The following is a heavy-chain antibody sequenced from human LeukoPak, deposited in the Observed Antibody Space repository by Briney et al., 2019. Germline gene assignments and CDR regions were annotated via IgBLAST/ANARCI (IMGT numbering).Heavy chain of an antibody. Sequence: NPGGSLRLSCAASGFTFSSYSMNWVRQAPGKGLEWVSSISSSSSYIYYADSVKGRFTISRDNAKNSLYLQMNSLRAEDTAVYYCARDNYDFWSGYYASVGYWGQGTLVTASS. CDR3: ARDNYDFWSGYYASVGY. V-gene: IGHV3-21*01. J-gene: IGHJ4*02. CDR1: GFTFSSYS. CDR2: ISSSSSYI. D-gene: IGHD3-3*01.